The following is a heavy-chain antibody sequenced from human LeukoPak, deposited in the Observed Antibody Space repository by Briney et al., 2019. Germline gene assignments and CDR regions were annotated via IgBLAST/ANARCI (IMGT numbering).Heavy chain of an antibody. J-gene: IGHJ5*02. CDR1: GGTFSSYA. V-gene: IGHV1-69*13. D-gene: IGHD4-23*01. CDR3: AREHGGNSNWFDP. Sequence: SVNVSCKASGGTFSSYAISWVRQAPGQGLEWMGGIIPIFGTANYAQKFQGRVAITADESTSTAYMELSSLRSEDTAVYYCAREHGGNSNWFDPWGQGTLVTVSS. CDR2: IIPIFGTA.